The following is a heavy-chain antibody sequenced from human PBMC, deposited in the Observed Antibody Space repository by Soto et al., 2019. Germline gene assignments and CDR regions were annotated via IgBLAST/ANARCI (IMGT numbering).Heavy chain of an antibody. CDR1: GGSFSGYY. D-gene: IGHD3-10*01. CDR3: AVCFGESGRSFDY. J-gene: IGHJ4*02. Sequence: QVQLQQWGAGLLKPSETLSLTCAVYGGSFSGYYWSWIRQPPGKGLEWIGEINHSGSTNYNPSLKSRVTVSVYTSKNQFSLKVGSVTAADTAVYYCAVCFGESGRSFDYWGQGTLVTVSS. CDR2: INHSGST. V-gene: IGHV4-34*01.